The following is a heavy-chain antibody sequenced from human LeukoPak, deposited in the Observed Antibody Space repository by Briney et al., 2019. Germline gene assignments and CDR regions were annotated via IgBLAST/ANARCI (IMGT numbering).Heavy chain of an antibody. J-gene: IGHJ4*02. CDR3: AKRSGYTTGWFFDF. CDR2: ISGSGDNT. Sequence: GGSLRLPCAASGFGFSSYAMSWVRQAPGKGLEWVSSISGSGDNTYYAESVKGRFTISRDNSKNTLFLQMNSLRAEDTAVFYCAKRSGYTTGWFFDFWGQGTLVTASS. D-gene: IGHD6-19*01. V-gene: IGHV3-23*01. CDR1: GFGFSSYA.